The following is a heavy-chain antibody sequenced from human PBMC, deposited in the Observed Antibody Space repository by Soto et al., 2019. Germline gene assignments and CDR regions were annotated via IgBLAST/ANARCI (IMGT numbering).Heavy chain of an antibody. Sequence: EASVKVSCEASGYTFTSYDMYWVRQATGQGLEWMGWMNPNTGNSGYAQKFQGRATVTSDTSINTVHMELSSLRSEDTAVYYCARRAETNGWNGFGADKYYFDFWGQGTLVTVSS. V-gene: IGHV1-8*01. CDR2: MNPNTGNS. D-gene: IGHD1-1*01. J-gene: IGHJ4*02. CDR3: ARRAETNGWNGFGADKYYFDF. CDR1: GYTFTSYD.